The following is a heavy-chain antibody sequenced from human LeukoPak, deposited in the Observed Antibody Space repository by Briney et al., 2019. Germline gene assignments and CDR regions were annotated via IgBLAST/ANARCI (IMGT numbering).Heavy chain of an antibody. Sequence: PGGSLRLSCAASGFTFSAYNMYWVRQARGKGLEGVSYISGGGGGIYYADSAKGRFTISRDNAKNSLYLQMNTLRAEDTAVYYCAREWTQHGGGGFYGMDVWGQGTTVTVSS. CDR3: AREWTQHGGGGFYGMDV. CDR1: GFTFSAYN. D-gene: IGHD2-15*01. CDR2: ISGGGGGI. J-gene: IGHJ6*02. V-gene: IGHV3-48*04.